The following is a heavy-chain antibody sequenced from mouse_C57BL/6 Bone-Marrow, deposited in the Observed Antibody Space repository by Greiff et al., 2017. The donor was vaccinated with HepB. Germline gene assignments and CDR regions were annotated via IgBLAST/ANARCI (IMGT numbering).Heavy chain of an antibody. CDR1: GYSITSGYY. Sequence: DVKLQESGPGLVKPSPSLSLTCSVTGYSITSGYYWNWIRQFPGNKLEWMGYISYDGSNNYNPSLKNRISITRDTSKNQFFLKLNSVTTEDTATYYCARGVYSFAYWGQGTLVTVSA. D-gene: IGHD1-1*01. CDR3: ARGVYSFAY. CDR2: ISYDGSN. V-gene: IGHV3-6*01. J-gene: IGHJ3*01.